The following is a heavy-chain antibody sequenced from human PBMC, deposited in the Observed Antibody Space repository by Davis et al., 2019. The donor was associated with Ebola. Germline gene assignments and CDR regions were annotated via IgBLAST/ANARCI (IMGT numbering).Heavy chain of an antibody. J-gene: IGHJ4*02. V-gene: IGHV1-69*08. CDR2: ITPIFCSS. CDR1: RGTFSSYT. Sequence: SVNVSRKASRGTFSSYTISWVRQAPGQGLAWMGRITPIFCSSNYAQKFQGRVTITADRSKRTLYMDLSSLRCDGTAVYYCAREPPTAFPIGGIDSWGQGTLVTVSS. CDR3: AREPPTAFPIGGIDS. D-gene: IGHD3-16*01.